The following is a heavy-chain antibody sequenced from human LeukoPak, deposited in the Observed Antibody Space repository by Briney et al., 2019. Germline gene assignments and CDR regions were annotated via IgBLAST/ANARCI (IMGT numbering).Heavy chain of an antibody. Sequence: GGSLRLSCAASGFTFSSYWMSWVRQAPGQGLEWVANIKQDGSDKFYVDSVKGLFTISRDNAKNSLYLQMNSLRAEDTTVYYGASSSQYQVRSVYWGQGTLVAVSS. V-gene: IGHV3-7*01. CDR3: ASSSQYQVRSVY. CDR1: GFTFSSYW. J-gene: IGHJ4*02. CDR2: IKQDGSDK. D-gene: IGHD2-2*01.